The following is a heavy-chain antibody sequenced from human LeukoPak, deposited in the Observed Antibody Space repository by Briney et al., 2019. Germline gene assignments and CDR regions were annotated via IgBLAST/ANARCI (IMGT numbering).Heavy chain of an antibody. V-gene: IGHV4-59*01. J-gene: IGHJ4*02. CDR3: ARGLNYYDSSGYFDY. Sequence: SETLSLTCTVSGGSISTYYWSWIRQPPGKGLEWIGYIYYSGSTNYNPSLKSRVTISVDTSKNQLSLQLSSVTTADTAVYYCARGLNYYDSSGYFDYWGQGTLVTVSS. CDR2: IYYSGST. D-gene: IGHD3-22*01. CDR1: GGSISTYY.